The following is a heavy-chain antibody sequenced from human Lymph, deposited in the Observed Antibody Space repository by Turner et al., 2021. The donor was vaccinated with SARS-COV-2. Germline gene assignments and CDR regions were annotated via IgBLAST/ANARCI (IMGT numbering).Heavy chain of an antibody. CDR3: AKGVRGVIIPEAFDI. Sequence: EVQLLESGGGLVQPGGSLRLSCAASGFTFSSYAMSWVRQAPGKGLEWVSSISVSGGSTYYADSVKGRFTISRDNSKNTLYLQMNSLRAEETAVYYCAKGVRGVIIPEAFDIWGQGTMVTISS. J-gene: IGHJ3*02. CDR1: GFTFSSYA. CDR2: ISVSGGST. D-gene: IGHD3-10*01. V-gene: IGHV3-23*01.